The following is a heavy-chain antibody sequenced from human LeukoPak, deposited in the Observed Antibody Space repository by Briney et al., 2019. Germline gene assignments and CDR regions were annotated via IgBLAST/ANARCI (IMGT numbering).Heavy chain of an antibody. V-gene: IGHV4-59*11. D-gene: IGHD3-22*01. CDR1: GGSISSHY. CDR2: IYYSGST. Sequence: SETLSLTCPVAGGSISSHYWSWVRQPPGKGLEWIGYIYYSGSTNYNPSLKSRVTISVDTSKNQFSLKLSSVTAADTAVYYCARDDSSGYYDYWGQGTLVIVSS. J-gene: IGHJ4*02. CDR3: ARDDSSGYYDY.